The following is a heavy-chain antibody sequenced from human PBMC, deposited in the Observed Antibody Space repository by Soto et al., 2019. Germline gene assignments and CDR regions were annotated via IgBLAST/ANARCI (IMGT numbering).Heavy chain of an antibody. CDR3: GRSVVGATGEILYNAMDV. D-gene: IGHD1-26*01. V-gene: IGHV1-3*01. CDR1: GYTFTTYA. J-gene: IGHJ6*02. Sequence: QVQLVQSGAEVKKPGASVKVSCKASGYTFTTYALHWVRQAPGQRPEWVGWINPASGHTKYSKRFQDRVTITRDTSASTGYMELSSLRSEYTAVYYCGRSVVGATGEILYNAMDVWGQGTTVTVSS. CDR2: INPASGHT.